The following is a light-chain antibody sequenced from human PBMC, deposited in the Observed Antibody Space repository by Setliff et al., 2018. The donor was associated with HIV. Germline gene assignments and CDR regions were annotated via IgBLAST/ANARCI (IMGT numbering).Light chain of an antibody. CDR2: EVS. Sequence: ALTQPASVSGSPGQSITISCTGTSSDVGGYSHVSWYQQHPGKAPKLIIYEVSNRPSGVSNRFSGSKSGNTASLTISGLQAEDEADYYCSSYAITNTLPFGTGTKVTVL. J-gene: IGLJ1*01. CDR1: SSDVGGYSH. V-gene: IGLV2-14*01. CDR3: SSYAITNTLP.